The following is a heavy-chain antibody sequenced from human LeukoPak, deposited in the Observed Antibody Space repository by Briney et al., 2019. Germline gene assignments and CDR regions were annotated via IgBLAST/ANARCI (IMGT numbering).Heavy chain of an antibody. CDR1: GGSISSGDYY. CDR2: IYYSGST. Sequence: SQTLSLTCTVSGGSISSGDYYWSWIRQPPGKGLEWIGYIYYSGSTYYNPSLKSRVTISVDTSKNQFSLKLSSVTAADTAVYYRAREGDGGISAHYFDYWGQGTLVTVSS. V-gene: IGHV4-30-4*08. J-gene: IGHJ4*02. D-gene: IGHD3-16*02. CDR3: AREGDGGISAHYFDY.